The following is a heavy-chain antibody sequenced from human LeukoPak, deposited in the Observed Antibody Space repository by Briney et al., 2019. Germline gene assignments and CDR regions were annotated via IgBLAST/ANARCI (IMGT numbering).Heavy chain of an antibody. V-gene: IGHV1-18*01. D-gene: IGHD5-24*01. CDR1: GYTFTSYG. Sequence: ASVNVSCKASGYTFTSYGISWVRQAPGQGREGMGLISAYNGNTNYAQKLEGRVTMTTDTSTSTAYMELRSLRSDDTAVYYCARARDGYGEYHAFDIWGQGTMVTVSS. CDR2: ISAYNGNT. J-gene: IGHJ3*02. CDR3: ARARDGYGEYHAFDI.